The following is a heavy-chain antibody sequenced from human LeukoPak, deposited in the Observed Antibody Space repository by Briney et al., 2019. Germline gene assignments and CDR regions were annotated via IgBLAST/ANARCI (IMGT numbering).Heavy chain of an antibody. V-gene: IGHV3-21*01. CDR1: GFTFSSYS. CDR3: ARELEMATIDY. J-gene: IGHJ4*02. D-gene: IGHD5-24*01. CDR2: ISSSSSYI. Sequence: PGGSLRLSCAASGFTFSSYSMNWVRQAPGKGLEWVSSISSSSSYIYYADSVEGRFTISRDNAKNSLYLQMNSLRAEDTAVYYCARELEMATIDYWGQGTLVTVSS.